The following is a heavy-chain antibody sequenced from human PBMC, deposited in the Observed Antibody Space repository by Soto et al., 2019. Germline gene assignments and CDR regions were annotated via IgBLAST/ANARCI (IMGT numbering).Heavy chain of an antibody. CDR1: GGTISTYP. V-gene: IGHV1-69*13. D-gene: IGHD3-22*01. CDR2: IIPMFGTT. Sequence: SVKVSCKASGGTISTYPMSWVSKTNGQGLEWMGGIIPMFGTTTYAENFQGRVTITADESTSTAYMELTSLSSEDTAVYYCTRDLYYFDSSAYYGHNWFDPWGQGTRVTVSS. CDR3: TRDLYYFDSSAYYGHNWFDP. J-gene: IGHJ5*02.